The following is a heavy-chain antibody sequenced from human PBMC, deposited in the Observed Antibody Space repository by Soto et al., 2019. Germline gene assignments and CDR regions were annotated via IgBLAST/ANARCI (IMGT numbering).Heavy chain of an antibody. CDR2: MSYDGNQK. D-gene: IGHD3-9*01. CDR3: AKDRYFDSYYLDS. CDR1: GFTFSRYA. Sequence: QTXGSLRLSCAASGFTFSRYAIHWVRQAPGKGLEWVTVMSYDGNQKHYADSVKGRFTVSRDDSENTVFLQMTSLRPEDTATYYCAKDRYFDSYYLDSWGQGTLVTVSS. J-gene: IGHJ4*02. V-gene: IGHV3-30-3*01.